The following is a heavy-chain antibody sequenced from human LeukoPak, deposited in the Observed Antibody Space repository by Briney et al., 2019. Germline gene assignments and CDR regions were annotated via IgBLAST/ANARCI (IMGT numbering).Heavy chain of an antibody. CDR3: ARDGGYSGYEYYYYYYMDV. V-gene: IGHV4-4*07. CDR2: IYTSGST. CDR1: GGSISSYY. Sequence: SETLSLTCTVSGGSISSYYWSWIRQPAGKGLEWIGRIYTSGSTNYNPSLKSRVTMSVDTSKSQFSLKLSSVTAADTAVYYCARDGGYSGYEYYYYYYMDVWGKGTTVTVSS. J-gene: IGHJ6*03. D-gene: IGHD5-12*01.